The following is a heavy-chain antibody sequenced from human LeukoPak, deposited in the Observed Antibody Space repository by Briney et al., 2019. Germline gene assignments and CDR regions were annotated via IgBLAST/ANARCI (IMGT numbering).Heavy chain of an antibody. V-gene: IGHV3-23*01. Sequence: GGSLRLSCTASGFTFSTYALTWVRQAPGKGLEWVSVISHGGDSAWYADSVKGRFTISRDNSKSTLFLQMNSLRADDTAIYYCAKGRSGWYEGLDYWGQGILVTVSS. J-gene: IGHJ4*02. CDR1: GFTFSTYA. CDR3: AKGRSGWYEGLDY. CDR2: ISHGGDSA. D-gene: IGHD6-19*01.